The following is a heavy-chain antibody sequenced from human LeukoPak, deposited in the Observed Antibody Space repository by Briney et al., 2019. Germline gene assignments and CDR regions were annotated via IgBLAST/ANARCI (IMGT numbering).Heavy chain of an antibody. CDR3: ARSVWGFDY. CDR2: INHSGST. V-gene: IGHV4-34*01. J-gene: IGHJ4*02. Sequence: KPSETLSLTCAVYGGSFSGYYWSWIRQPPGKGLEWIGEINHSGSTNYNPSLKSRVTKSVDTSKNQFSLKLSSVTAANTAVYYCARSVWGFDYWGQGTLVTVSS. D-gene: IGHD7-27*01. CDR1: GGSFSGYY.